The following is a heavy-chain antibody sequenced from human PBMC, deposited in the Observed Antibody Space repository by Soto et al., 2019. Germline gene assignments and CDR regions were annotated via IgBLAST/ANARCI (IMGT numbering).Heavy chain of an antibody. V-gene: IGHV4-34*01. Sequence: SETLSLTCAVYGGSFSGYYWSWIRQPPGKGLEWIGEINHSGSTNYNPSLKSRVTISVDTSKNQFSLKLSSVTAADTAVYYCARGLWVRYYTADYYFDYWGQGTLVTVSS. D-gene: IGHD3-10*01. CDR3: ARGLWVRYYTADYYFDY. CDR1: GGSFSGYY. CDR2: INHSGST. J-gene: IGHJ4*02.